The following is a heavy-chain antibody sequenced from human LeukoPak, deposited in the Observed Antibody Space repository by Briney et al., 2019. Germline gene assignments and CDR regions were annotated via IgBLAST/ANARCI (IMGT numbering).Heavy chain of an antibody. V-gene: IGHV1-2*02. D-gene: IGHD3-16*01. CDR2: INPNSGGT. J-gene: IGHJ3*02. CDR1: GYSFSIYY. Sequence: GASVRVSCKASGYSFSIYYIHWVRQAPGQGLEWMGWINPNSGGTNYAQKFQGRVTMTRDTSIDTASMELTRLTSDDTAIYYCAREGTGDYNLRRSHGFDIWGQGTVVTVSS. CDR3: AREGTGDYNLRRSHGFDI.